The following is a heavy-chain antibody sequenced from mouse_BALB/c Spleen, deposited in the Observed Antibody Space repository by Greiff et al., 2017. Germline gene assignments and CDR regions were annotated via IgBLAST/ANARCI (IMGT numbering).Heavy chain of an antibody. D-gene: IGHD2-4*01. CDR1: GYTFTSYW. J-gene: IGHJ1*01. V-gene: IGHV1-5*01. Sequence: EVQLQQSGTVLARPGASVKMSCKASGYTFTSYWMHWVKQRPGQGLEWIGAIYPGNSDTSYNQKFKGKAKLTAVTSTSTAYMELSSLTNEDSAVYYCTRGIYYDDWYFDVWGAGTTVTVSS. CDR2: IYPGNSDT. CDR3: TRGIYYDDWYFDV.